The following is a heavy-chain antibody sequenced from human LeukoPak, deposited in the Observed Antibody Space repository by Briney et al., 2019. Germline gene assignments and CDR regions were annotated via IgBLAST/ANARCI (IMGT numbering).Heavy chain of an antibody. V-gene: IGHV4-34*01. CDR2: INDSGST. Sequence: SDTLSLTCAVYRGSFSGYYWSWTRDPPGKGLEWIGEINDSGSTNYNPSLKSRVTISVDTSKNQFSLKLSSVTAADTAVYYCARSKSYYRTDAFDSWGQGTMVTVSS. CDR3: ARSKSYYRTDAFDS. J-gene: IGHJ3*02. CDR1: RGSFSGYY. D-gene: IGHD3-10*01.